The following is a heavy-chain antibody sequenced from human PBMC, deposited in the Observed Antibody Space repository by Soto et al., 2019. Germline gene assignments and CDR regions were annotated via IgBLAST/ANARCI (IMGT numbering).Heavy chain of an antibody. J-gene: IGHJ6*02. V-gene: IGHV4-61*01. CDR2: IYYSGAT. D-gene: IGHD3-16*01. Sequence: SETLSLTCTVSCGSMSGSISNFYWSWIRQPPGKGLEWIGSIYYSGATNYNPSLKSQVTISVATSKTQFSLKVNSVTAADTAMYYCARAMGDWGTYYYYYGLDVWGQGTTVTVSS. CDR3: ARAMGDWGTYYYYYGLDV. CDR1: CGSMSGSISNFY.